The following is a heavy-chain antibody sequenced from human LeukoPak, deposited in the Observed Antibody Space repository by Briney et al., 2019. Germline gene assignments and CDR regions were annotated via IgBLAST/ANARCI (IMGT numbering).Heavy chain of an antibody. J-gene: IGHJ4*02. Sequence: SETLSLTCTVSGGSISSYYWSWIRQPAGKGLQWIGRISTSGNTDYNPSLKSRVTMSVDTSKNQFSLKLTSVTAADTAVYYCARLIRYCSSTSCYPFDYWGQGTLVTVSS. D-gene: IGHD2-2*01. CDR3: ARLIRYCSSTSCYPFDY. V-gene: IGHV4-4*07. CDR2: ISTSGNT. CDR1: GGSISSYY.